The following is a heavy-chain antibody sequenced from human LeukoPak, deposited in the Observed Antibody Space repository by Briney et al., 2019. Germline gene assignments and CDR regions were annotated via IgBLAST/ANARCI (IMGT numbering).Heavy chain of an antibody. Sequence: AASVKVSCKASGGTFSSYAISWVRQAPGQGLEWMGWISAYNGNTNYAQKLQGRVTMTTDTSTSTAYMELRSLRSDDTAVYYCARGVSGSSWFRFDYWGQGTLVTVSS. V-gene: IGHV1-18*01. CDR3: ARGVSGSSWFRFDY. CDR1: GGTFSSYA. J-gene: IGHJ4*02. D-gene: IGHD6-13*01. CDR2: ISAYNGNT.